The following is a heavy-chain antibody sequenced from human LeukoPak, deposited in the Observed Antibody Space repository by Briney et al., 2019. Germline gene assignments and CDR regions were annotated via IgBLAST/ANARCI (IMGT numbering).Heavy chain of an antibody. CDR2: SRSRSKPNSCTT. CDR1: GFTFSDHH. D-gene: IGHD6-13*01. V-gene: IGHV3-72*01. CDR3: VRVVTTVSGWYHLDY. J-gene: IGHJ4*02. Sequence: GGSLRLSCAASGFTFSDHHIDWVRQAPGKGLQWVGRSRSRSKPNSCTTEFAASFEGRFILSRDESQNTLYLQMNSLNTEDTAVYYCVRVVTTVSGWYHLDYWGQGILVTVSS.